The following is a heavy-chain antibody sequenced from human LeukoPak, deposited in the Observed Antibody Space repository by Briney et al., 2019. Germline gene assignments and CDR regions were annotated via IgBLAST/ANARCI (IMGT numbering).Heavy chain of an antibody. J-gene: IGHJ4*02. V-gene: IGHV3-48*01. Sequence: PGGSLRLSCAASGFTFSSYSMNWVRQAPGKGPEWVSYFNNVDKTIQYADSVKGRFTISSDNAKNSLYLQMNSLRAEDTAVYYCARTLQQLVDLTYYFDYWGQGTLVTVSP. CDR2: FNNVDKTI. CDR3: ARTLQQLVDLTYYFDY. D-gene: IGHD6-13*01. CDR1: GFTFSSYS.